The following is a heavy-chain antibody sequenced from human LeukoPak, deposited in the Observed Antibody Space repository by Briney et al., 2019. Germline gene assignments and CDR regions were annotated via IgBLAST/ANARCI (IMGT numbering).Heavy chain of an antibody. Sequence: GGSLRLSCAASGFTVSSNYMSWVRQAPGKGLEWVSVIYSGGSTYYADSVKGRFTISRDNSKNTLYLQMNSLRAEDTAVYYCASILAPGIAVAGTYYYGIDVWGQGTTVTVSS. CDR3: ASILAPGIAVAGTYYYGIDV. CDR1: GFTVSSNY. D-gene: IGHD6-19*01. CDR2: IYSGGST. V-gene: IGHV3-53*01. J-gene: IGHJ6*02.